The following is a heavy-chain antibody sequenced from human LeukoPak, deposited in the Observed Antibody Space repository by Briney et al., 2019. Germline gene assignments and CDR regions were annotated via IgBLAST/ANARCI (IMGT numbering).Heavy chain of an antibody. Sequence: ASVKVSCKASGYTFTSYGISWVRQAPGQGLEWMGWISAYNGNTNYAQKLQGRVTMTTDTSTSTAYMELRSLRSDDTAVYYCARDHWIAMVTHGYYYGMDVWGQGTTVTVSS. D-gene: IGHD4/OR15-4a*01. CDR2: ISAYNGNT. V-gene: IGHV1-18*01. CDR1: GYTFTSYG. CDR3: ARDHWIAMVTHGYYYGMDV. J-gene: IGHJ6*02.